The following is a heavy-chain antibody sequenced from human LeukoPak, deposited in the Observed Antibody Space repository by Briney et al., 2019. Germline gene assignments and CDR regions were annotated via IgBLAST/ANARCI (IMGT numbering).Heavy chain of an antibody. V-gene: IGHV4-59*01. CDR1: GGSIHNYI. CDR3: SRSPLAGDYGGIDP. Sequence: PSETLSLTRTVSGGSIHNYIWSWIRQPPGKGLEWIGFIYDSGSANYNPSLQGRVTISVDTSKNQFSLKLNSVTAADTAVYYCSRSPLAGDYGGIDPWGQGTLVTVSS. CDR2: IYDSGSA. J-gene: IGHJ5*02. D-gene: IGHD4-23*01.